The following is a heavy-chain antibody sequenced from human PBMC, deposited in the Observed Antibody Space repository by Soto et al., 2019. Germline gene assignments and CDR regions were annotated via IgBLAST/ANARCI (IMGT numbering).Heavy chain of an antibody. V-gene: IGHV1-18*04. J-gene: IGHJ3*02. CDR3: ARDGQIMITFGGVITPSSAFDI. CDR1: GYTFTSYG. D-gene: IGHD3-16*02. Sequence: ASVKVSCKASGYTFTSYGISRVRQAPGQGLEWMGWISAYNGNTNYAQKLQGRVTMTTDTSTSTANMELRSLRSDDTAVYYCARDGQIMITFGGVITPSSAFDIWG. CDR2: ISAYNGNT.